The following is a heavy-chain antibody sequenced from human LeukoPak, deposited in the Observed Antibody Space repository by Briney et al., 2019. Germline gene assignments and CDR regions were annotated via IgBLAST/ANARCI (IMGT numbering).Heavy chain of an antibody. Sequence: GASVKVSCKASGFTFTSSAMQWVRQARGQRLEWIGWIVVGSGNTNYAQKFQERVTITRDMFTSTAYMELSSLRSEDTAVYYCAAVPTMVRGVIITGDYWGQETLVTVSS. J-gene: IGHJ4*02. D-gene: IGHD3-10*01. CDR3: AAVPTMVRGVIITGDY. V-gene: IGHV1-58*02. CDR1: GFTFTSSA. CDR2: IVVGSGNT.